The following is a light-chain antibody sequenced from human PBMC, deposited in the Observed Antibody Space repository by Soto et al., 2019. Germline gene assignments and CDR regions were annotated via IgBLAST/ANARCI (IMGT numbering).Light chain of an antibody. V-gene: IGKV3-15*01. CDR2: GAS. CDR1: QSVSTY. CDR3: QQYANWPAT. Sequence: EIVMTQSPATLAVSPGDRATLSCRASQSVSTYFAWYLQKPGQAPRLLIYGASTRATGIPARFRGSGSGTEFTLTISSLQSEDFAVYYCQQYANWPATFGQGTKVEIK. J-gene: IGKJ1*01.